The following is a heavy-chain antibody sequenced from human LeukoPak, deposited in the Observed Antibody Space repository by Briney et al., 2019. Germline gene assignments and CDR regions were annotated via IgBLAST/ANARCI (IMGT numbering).Heavy chain of an antibody. D-gene: IGHD6-19*01. CDR2: ISSGSTYI. J-gene: IGHJ4*02. CDR1: GFTFSSYA. Sequence: GGSLRLSCAASGFTFSSYAMTWVRQAPGKGLEWVSSISSGSTYIYYADSVKGRFTISRDNAKNSLSLQMNSLRADDTAVYYCARGSGSGWSWGTNYFDYWGRRTLVTVSS. V-gene: IGHV3-21*01. CDR3: ARGSGSGWSWGTNYFDY.